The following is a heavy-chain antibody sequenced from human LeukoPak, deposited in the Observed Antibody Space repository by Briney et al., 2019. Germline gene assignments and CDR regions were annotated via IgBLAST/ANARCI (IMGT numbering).Heavy chain of an antibody. D-gene: IGHD3-22*01. J-gene: IGHJ6*03. V-gene: IGHV3-21*01. CDR1: GFTFSSYT. CDR2: ISTSGGRT. Sequence: GGSLRLSYAASGFTFSSYTMSWVRQAPGKGLEWVSDISTSGGRTDYADSVKGRFTISRDNAKNSLYLQMNSLRAEDTAVYYCARWDDSSGYWYYYYYMDVWGKGTTVTVSS. CDR3: ARWDDSSGYWYYYYYMDV.